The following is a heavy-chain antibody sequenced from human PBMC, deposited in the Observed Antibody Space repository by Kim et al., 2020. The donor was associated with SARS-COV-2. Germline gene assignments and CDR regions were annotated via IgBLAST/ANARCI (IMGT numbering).Heavy chain of an antibody. CDR1: GFTFSSDW. CDR2: ISSDGDRT. CDR3: ARGKSGSPITLDY. Sequence: GGSLRLSCAASGFTFSSDWMHWVRQTPGKGLLWVSYISSDGDRTSYADSVKGRFTISRDNAKNTLYLHMNSLRGEDTAVYYCARGKSGSPITLDYWGQGTLVTVSS. D-gene: IGHD1-26*01. V-gene: IGHV3-74*01. J-gene: IGHJ4*02.